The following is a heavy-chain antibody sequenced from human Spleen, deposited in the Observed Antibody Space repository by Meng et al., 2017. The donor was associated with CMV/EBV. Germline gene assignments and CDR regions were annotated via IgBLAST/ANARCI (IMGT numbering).Heavy chain of an antibody. CDR2: ISSSGSTI. CDR1: GFTFSSYE. D-gene: IGHD3-3*01. V-gene: IGHV3-48*03. CDR3: ARDPPFTIFGVVIISWYFDL. Sequence: GESLKISCAASGFTFSSYEMNWVRQAPGKGLEWVSYISSSGSTIYYADSVKGRFTISRDNAKNTLYLQMNSLRAEDTAVYYCARDPPFTIFGVVIISWYFDLWGRGTLVTVSS. J-gene: IGHJ2*01.